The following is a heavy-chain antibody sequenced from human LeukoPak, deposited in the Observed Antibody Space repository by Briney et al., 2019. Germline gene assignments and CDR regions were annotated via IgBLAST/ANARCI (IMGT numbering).Heavy chain of an antibody. CDR3: AREVTGDPYYYYGMDV. D-gene: IGHD7-27*01. CDR1: GYTFTGYY. V-gene: IGHV1-2*02. J-gene: IGHJ6*02. Sequence: ASVKVSCKASGYTFTGYYMHWVRQAPGQGLEWMGWINPNSGGTNYAQKFQGRVTMTRDTSISKAYMELSRLRSDDTAVYYCAREVTGDPYYYYGMDVWGQGTTVTVSS. CDR2: INPNSGGT.